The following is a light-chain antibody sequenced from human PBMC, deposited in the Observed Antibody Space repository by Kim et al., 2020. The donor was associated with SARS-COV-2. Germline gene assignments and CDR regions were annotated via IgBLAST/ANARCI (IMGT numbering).Light chain of an antibody. CDR3: QAWDSSTYV. J-gene: IGLJ1*01. V-gene: IGLV3-1*01. Sequence: SVAPGQTGSITCSGDKVGDKYACWYQQKPGQSPVLVIYQDSKRPSGIPERFSGSNSGNTATLTISGTQAMDEADYYCQAWDSSTYVFGTGTKVTVL. CDR2: QDS. CDR1: KVGDKY.